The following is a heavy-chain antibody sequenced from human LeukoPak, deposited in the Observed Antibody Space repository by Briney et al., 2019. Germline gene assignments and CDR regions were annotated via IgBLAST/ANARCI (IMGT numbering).Heavy chain of an antibody. Sequence: ASVKVSCKASGGTFSSYAINWVRQATGQGLEWMGWMNPNSGNTGYAQKFQGRVTMTRNTSISTAYMELSSLRSEDTAVYYCATKLSSGWYELRFDYWGQGTLVTVSS. J-gene: IGHJ4*02. CDR2: MNPNSGNT. CDR3: ATKLSSGWYELRFDY. CDR1: GGTFSSYA. V-gene: IGHV1-8*02. D-gene: IGHD6-19*01.